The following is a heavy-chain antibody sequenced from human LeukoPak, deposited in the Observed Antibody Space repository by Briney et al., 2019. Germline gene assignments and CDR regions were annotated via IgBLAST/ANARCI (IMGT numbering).Heavy chain of an antibody. CDR2: IKRDGSEK. Sequence: PGGSLRLSCAASGFIFSNYWMSWVRQAPGKGLEWVAKIKRDGSEKYYVDSVKGRFTISRDNAKNSLYLQMNSLRVEDTAVYYCARDRRSIAVAEFEYWGQGILVTVSS. CDR1: GFIFSNYW. CDR3: ARDRRSIAVAEFEY. V-gene: IGHV3-7*01. J-gene: IGHJ4*02. D-gene: IGHD6-19*01.